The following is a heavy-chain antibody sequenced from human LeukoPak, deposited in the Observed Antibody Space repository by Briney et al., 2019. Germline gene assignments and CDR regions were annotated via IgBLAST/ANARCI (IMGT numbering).Heavy chain of an antibody. CDR2: ISTYNGDT. D-gene: IGHD1-26*01. J-gene: IGHJ4*02. V-gene: IGHV1-18*01. Sequence: ASVKVSCKASGYTFSNYGITWVRQAPGQGLEWMGWISTYNGDTNYAQKIQGRVTMTTDTSTSTTYMDLRSLRPDDTAVYYCARDSGSSPGDYWGQGTVVTASS. CDR3: ARDSGSSPGDY. CDR1: GYTFSNYG.